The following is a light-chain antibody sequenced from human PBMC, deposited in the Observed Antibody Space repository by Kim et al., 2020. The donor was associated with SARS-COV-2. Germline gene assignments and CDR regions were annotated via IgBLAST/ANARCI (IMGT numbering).Light chain of an antibody. CDR2: EVS. J-gene: IGLJ3*02. CDR1: SSDVGSYNL. CDR3: CSYAGSSTWV. V-gene: IGLV2-23*02. Sequence: GQSITISCTGTSSDVGSYNLVSWYQQHPSKAPKLMIYEVSKRPSGVSNRFSGSKSGNTASLTISGLQAEDEADYYCCSYAGSSTWVFGGGTQLTVL.